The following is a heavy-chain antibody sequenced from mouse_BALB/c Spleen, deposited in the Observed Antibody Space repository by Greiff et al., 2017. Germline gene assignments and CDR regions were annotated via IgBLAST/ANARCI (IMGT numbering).Heavy chain of an antibody. D-gene: IGHD2-10*01. J-gene: IGHJ2*01. Sequence: DVKLVESGGGLVKPGGSLKLSCAASGFTFSDYYMYWVRQTPEKRLEWVASISSGGSTYYPDSVKGRFTISRDNARNILYLQMSSLRSEDTAMYYCARASYGNYDYWGQGTTLTVSS. CDR2: ISSGGST. CDR1: GFTFSDYY. V-gene: IGHV5-6-5*01. CDR3: ARASYGNYDY.